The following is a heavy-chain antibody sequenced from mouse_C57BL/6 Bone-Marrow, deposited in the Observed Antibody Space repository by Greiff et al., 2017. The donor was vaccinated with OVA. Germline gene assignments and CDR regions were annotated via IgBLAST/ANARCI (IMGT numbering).Heavy chain of an antibody. CDR1: DSEVFPIAY. Sequence: QVQLKESGSELRSPGSSVKLSCKDFDSEVFPIAYMSWVRQKPGHGFEWIGGILPSIGRTIYGEKFEDKATLDADTLSNTAYLELNSLTTEESAIYYCARPNYYGSSPWYFDVWGTGTTVTVSS. D-gene: IGHD1-1*01. V-gene: IGHV15-2*01. CDR2: ILPSIGRT. J-gene: IGHJ1*03. CDR3: ARPNYYGSSPWYFDV.